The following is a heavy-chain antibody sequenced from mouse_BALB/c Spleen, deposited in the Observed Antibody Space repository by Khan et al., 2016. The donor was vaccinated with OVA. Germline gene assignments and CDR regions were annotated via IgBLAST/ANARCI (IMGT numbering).Heavy chain of an antibody. J-gene: IGHJ4*01. Sequence: EVQLQESGGGLVQPGGSRKLSCAASGFTFSDYGMAWVRQAPGKGPEWVAFISNLAYSIYYADTVTGRFTISRENAKNTLYLEMSSLRFEDTAMYYCARSWAMDYWGQGTSVTVSS. CDR3: ARSWAMDY. CDR2: ISNLAYSI. CDR1: GFTFSDYG. V-gene: IGHV5-15*02.